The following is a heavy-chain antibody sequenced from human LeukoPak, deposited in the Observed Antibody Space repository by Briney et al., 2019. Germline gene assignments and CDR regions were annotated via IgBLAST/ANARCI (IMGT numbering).Heavy chain of an antibody. V-gene: IGHV1-69*05. D-gene: IGHD2-2*01. CDR2: IIPIFGTA. CDR1: GGTFSSYA. J-gene: IGHJ4*02. Sequence: GASVKVSCKASGGTFSSYAISWVRQAPGQGLEWMGGIIPIFGTANYAQKFQGRVTITTDESTSTAYMELSSLRSEDTAVYYCARVVRYAPYYFDYWGQGTLVTVSS. CDR3: ARVVRYAPYYFDY.